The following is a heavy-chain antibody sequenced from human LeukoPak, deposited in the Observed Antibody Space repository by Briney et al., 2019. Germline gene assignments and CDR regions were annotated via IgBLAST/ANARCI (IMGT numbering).Heavy chain of an antibody. Sequence: PGGSLRLSCAASGFTFKLYWMHWVRQAPGKGPVWVSRINDDGSSTSYADSVKGRFTISRDNSKNTLYLQMNSLRAEDTAVYYCAKDFGRGNYLEWLSLDYWGQGTLVTVSS. J-gene: IGHJ4*02. CDR1: GFTFKLYW. D-gene: IGHD3-3*01. CDR3: AKDFGRGNYLEWLSLDY. CDR2: INDDGSST. V-gene: IGHV3-74*01.